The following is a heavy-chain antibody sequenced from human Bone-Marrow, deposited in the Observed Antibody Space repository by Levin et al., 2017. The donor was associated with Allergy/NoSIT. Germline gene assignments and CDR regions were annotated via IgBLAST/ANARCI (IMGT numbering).Heavy chain of an antibody. J-gene: IGHJ6*03. V-gene: IGHV1-3*01. Sequence: ASVKVSCKASGYTFTTYTMHWVRQAPGHRLEWMGKISAGNGNTKYSQKFQGRVTMTRDTSASTAYMELSSLRSEDTAVYYCAREEQPRVFPDYYYDYYMDVWGEGTTVTVSS. CDR3: AREEQPRVFPDYYYDYYMDV. CDR2: ISAGNGNT. D-gene: IGHD6-13*01. CDR1: GYTFTTYT.